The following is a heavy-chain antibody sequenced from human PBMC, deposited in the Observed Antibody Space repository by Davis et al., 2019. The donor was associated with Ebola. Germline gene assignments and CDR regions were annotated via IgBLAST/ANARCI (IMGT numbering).Heavy chain of an antibody. V-gene: IGHV3-23*01. D-gene: IGHD3-10*01. CDR1: GFTFSSYA. J-gene: IGHJ4*02. CDR2: ISGSGGST. Sequence: GESLKISCAASGFTFSSYAMSWVRQAPGKGLEWVSAISGSGGSTYYADSVKGRFTISSDNSKNTLYLQMNSLRAEDTAVYYCAKAGLRWFGGCVWGQGTLVTVSS. CDR3: AKAGLRWFGGCV.